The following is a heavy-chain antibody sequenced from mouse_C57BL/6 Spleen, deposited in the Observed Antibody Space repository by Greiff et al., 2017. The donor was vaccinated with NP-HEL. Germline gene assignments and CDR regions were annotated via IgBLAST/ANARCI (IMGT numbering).Heavy chain of an antibody. CDR1: GYSFTGYF. Sequence: VQLQQSGPGLVKPGDSVKISCKASGYSFTGYFMNWVMQSPGKSLEWIGRINPYNGDTFYNQKFKGKATLTVAKSSSTAHMEISCMTSEDSAVYYCGRRADGSSGAMDDWGQGTSVTVSS. CDR3: GRRADGSSGAMDD. CDR2: INPYNGDT. V-gene: IGHV1-20*01. D-gene: IGHD1-1*01. J-gene: IGHJ4*01.